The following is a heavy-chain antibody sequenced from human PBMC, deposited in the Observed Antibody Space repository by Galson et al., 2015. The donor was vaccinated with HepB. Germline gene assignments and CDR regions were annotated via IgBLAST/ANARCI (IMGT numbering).Heavy chain of an antibody. D-gene: IGHD3-3*01. CDR3: ARAGIGEDFWSAYRIP. CDR2: ISSNGGST. J-gene: IGHJ5*02. Sequence: SLRLSCAASGFTFSSYAMHWVRQAPGKGLEYVSAISSNGGSTYYANSVKGRFTISRDNSKNTLYLQMGSLRAEDMAVYYCARAGIGEDFWSAYRIPGGPETLVTAPS. V-gene: IGHV3-64*01. CDR1: GFTFSSYA.